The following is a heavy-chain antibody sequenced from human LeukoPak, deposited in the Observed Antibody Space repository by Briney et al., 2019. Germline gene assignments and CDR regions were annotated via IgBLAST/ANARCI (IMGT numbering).Heavy chain of an antibody. D-gene: IGHD6-13*01. V-gene: IGHV1-2*04. J-gene: IGHJ4*02. CDR1: GYTFTGYY. CDR2: INPNSGGT. CDR3: ARDVGIDSSSWSNFDY. Sequence: ASVKVSCKASGYTFTGYYMHWVRQAPGQGLEWMGWINPNSGGTNYAQKFQGWVTMTRDTSISKAYMELSRLRSDDTAVYYCARDVGIDSSSWSNFDYWGQGTLVTVSS.